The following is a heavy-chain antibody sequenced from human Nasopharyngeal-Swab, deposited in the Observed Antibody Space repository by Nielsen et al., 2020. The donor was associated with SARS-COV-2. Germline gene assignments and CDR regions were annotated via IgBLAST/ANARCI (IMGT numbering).Heavy chain of an antibody. D-gene: IGHD4-17*01. CDR1: GYSFTSYW. Sequence: GGSLRLSCKGSGYSFTSYWIGWVRQMPGKGLEWMGIIYPGDSDTRHSPSFQGQVTISADKSISTAYLQWSSLKASDTAMYYCARLTTVTPDYFDYWGQGTLVTVSS. CDR3: ARLTTVTPDYFDY. V-gene: IGHV5-51*01. J-gene: IGHJ4*02. CDR2: IYPGDSDT.